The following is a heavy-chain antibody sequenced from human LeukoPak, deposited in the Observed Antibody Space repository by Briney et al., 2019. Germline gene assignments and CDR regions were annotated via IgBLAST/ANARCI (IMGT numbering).Heavy chain of an antibody. J-gene: IGHJ6*02. CDR3: WASRDGGPDV. CDR2: ISYDGSNK. CDR1: GFTFSSYA. D-gene: IGHD3-10*01. Sequence: GGSLRLSCAASGFTFSSYAMHWVRQAPGKGLEWVAVISYDGSNKYYADSVKGRFTISRDNAKNSLYLQMNSLRAEDTAVYYCWASRDGGPDVWGQGTTVTVSS. V-gene: IGHV3-30*04.